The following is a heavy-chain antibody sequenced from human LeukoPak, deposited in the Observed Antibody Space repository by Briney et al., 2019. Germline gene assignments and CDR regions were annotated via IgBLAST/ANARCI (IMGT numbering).Heavy chain of an antibody. CDR2: IYYSGST. Sequence: SETLSLTCTVSGGSVSNGNYYWSWLRQPPGKALEWIGYIYYSGSTYYNPSLEGRVTISVDTSKNQFSVKLSSVTTADTAVYYCASGGVVPALLVDWGQGTLVTVSS. D-gene: IGHD2/OR15-2a*01. J-gene: IGHJ4*02. V-gene: IGHV4-61*01. CDR3: ASGGVVPALLVD. CDR1: GGSVSNGNYY.